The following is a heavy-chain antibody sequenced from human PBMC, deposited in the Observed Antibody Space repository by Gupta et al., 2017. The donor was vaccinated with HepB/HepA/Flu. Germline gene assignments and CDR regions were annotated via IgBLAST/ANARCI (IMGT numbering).Heavy chain of an antibody. CDR1: RFTFNKYW. CDR2: IKEDERYK. Sequence: EVKLVQSGGGLVQPGGSLLRSWAASRFTFNKYWMSWVRQAPGKGREGVAKIKEDERYKYYVDSVRGRFTVSRDNAENSLYLQMNSLRAEDTAVYYCATSAAAPGVSWGRGTLVTVSS. J-gene: IGHJ5*02. D-gene: IGHD6-13*01. V-gene: IGHV3-7*01. CDR3: ATSAAAPGVS.